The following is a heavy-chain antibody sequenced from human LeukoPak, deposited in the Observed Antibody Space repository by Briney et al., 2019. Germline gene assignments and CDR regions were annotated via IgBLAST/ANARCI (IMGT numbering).Heavy chain of an antibody. D-gene: IGHD3-22*01. CDR2: INPSGGST. J-gene: IGHJ4*02. Sequence: ASVKVSCKASGYTITSYYMHWVRQAPGQGLEWMGIINPSGGSTSYAQKFQGRVTMTRDTSTSTVYMELSSLRSEDTAVYYCAEDSSGYYYFDYWGQGTLVTVSS. V-gene: IGHV1-46*01. CDR1: GYTITSYY. CDR3: AEDSSGYYYFDY.